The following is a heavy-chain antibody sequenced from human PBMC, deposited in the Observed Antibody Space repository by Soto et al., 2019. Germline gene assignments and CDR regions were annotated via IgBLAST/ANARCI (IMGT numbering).Heavy chain of an antibody. CDR3: ARGRSSSVFFDY. Sequence: QVQLVESGGGLVKPGGSLRLSCAASGFTFSDYYMSWIRQAPGKGLGWVSYINSGDSTIYYADSVKGRFTISRDNAKNSLYLQMNSLRAEDTAVYYCARGRSSSVFFDYWGQGTLVTVSS. D-gene: IGHD6-6*01. J-gene: IGHJ4*02. V-gene: IGHV3-11*01. CDR2: INSGDSTI. CDR1: GFTFSDYY.